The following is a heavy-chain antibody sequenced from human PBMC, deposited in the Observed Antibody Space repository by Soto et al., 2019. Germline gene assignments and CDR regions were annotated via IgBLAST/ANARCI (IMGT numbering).Heavy chain of an antibody. Sequence: EVQLLESGGGLVQPGGSLRLSCAASGFTFSSYAMSWVRQAPGKGLEWVSAISGSGGSTYYADSVKGRFTISRDNSKNTLYLQMNSLRAEDTVVYYCATHLISTMIVVVITPSFDYWGQGTLVTVSS. J-gene: IGHJ4*02. V-gene: IGHV3-23*01. D-gene: IGHD3-22*01. CDR3: ATHLISTMIVVVITPSFDY. CDR1: GFTFSSYA. CDR2: ISGSGGST.